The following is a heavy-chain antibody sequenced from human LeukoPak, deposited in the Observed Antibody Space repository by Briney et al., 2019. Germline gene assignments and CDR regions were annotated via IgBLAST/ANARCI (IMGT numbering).Heavy chain of an antibody. CDR3: AREGYCSGGSCYLNWFDP. CDR2: IYYSGST. CDR1: DDSISSYY. J-gene: IGHJ5*02. V-gene: IGHV4-59*01. D-gene: IGHD2-15*01. Sequence: SETLSLTCTVSDDSISSYYWSWIRQPPGKGLEWIGYIYYSGSTNYNPSLKSRVTISVDTSKNQFSLKLSSVTAADTAVYYCAREGYCSGGSCYLNWFDPWGQGTLVTVSS.